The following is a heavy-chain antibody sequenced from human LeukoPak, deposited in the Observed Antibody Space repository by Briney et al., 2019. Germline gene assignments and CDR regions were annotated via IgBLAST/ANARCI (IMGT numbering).Heavy chain of an antibody. CDR1: GFTFDDYA. D-gene: IGHD3-3*01. CDR3: AKDYAYYDFWSGLD. J-gene: IGHJ4*02. Sequence: QPGRSPRLSCAASGFTFDDYAMPWVRQAPGKGLEWVSGISWNSGSIGYADSVKGRFTISRDNAKNSLYLQMNSLRAEDTALYYCAKDYAYYDFWSGLDWGQGTLVTVSS. CDR2: ISWNSGSI. V-gene: IGHV3-9*01.